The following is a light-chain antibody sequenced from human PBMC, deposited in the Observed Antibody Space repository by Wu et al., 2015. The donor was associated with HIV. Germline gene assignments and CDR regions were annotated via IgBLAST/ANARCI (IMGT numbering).Light chain of an antibody. V-gene: IGKV1-13*02. Sequence: AIQLTQSPSSLSASVGDRVTITCRASQGISSALAWYQQKSGKAPKLLIFDASILESGVPSRFSGSGSGTEFTLTISSLQPEDFATYYCQQFNSYPRTFGQGTKVEIK. CDR2: DAS. J-gene: IGKJ1*01. CDR1: QGISSA. CDR3: QQFNSYPRT.